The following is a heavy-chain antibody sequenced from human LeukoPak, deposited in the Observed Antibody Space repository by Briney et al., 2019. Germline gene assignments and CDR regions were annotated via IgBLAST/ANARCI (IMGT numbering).Heavy chain of an antibody. CDR1: GYTFTGYY. J-gene: IGHJ4*02. Sequence: ASVKVSCKASGYTFTGYYMHWVRQAPGQGLEWMGRFNPNSGGTNYAQKFQGRVTMTRDTSISTAYMELSRLRSDDTAVYYCARTLTYYYDSSGYLLRAQNDYWGQGTLVTVSS. CDR3: ARTLTYYYDSSGYLLRAQNDY. D-gene: IGHD3-22*01. CDR2: FNPNSGGT. V-gene: IGHV1-2*06.